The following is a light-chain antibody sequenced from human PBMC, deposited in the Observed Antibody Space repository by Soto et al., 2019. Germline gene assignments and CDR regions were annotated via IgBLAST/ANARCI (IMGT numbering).Light chain of an antibody. CDR3: AAWYDSLNGVYV. V-gene: IGLV1-44*01. CDR2: SND. J-gene: IGLJ1*01. Sequence: QSVLTQPPSASGTPGQRVTISCSGSRSNIGSNNVYWYQQLPGTAPKLLIYSNDKRPSGVPDRFSGSKSGTSASLAITGLQSEDEADYYCAAWYDSLNGVYVFGPGTKLTVL. CDR1: RSNIGSNN.